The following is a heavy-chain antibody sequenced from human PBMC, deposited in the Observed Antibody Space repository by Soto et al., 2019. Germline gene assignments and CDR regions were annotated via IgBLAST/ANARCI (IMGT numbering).Heavy chain of an antibody. CDR2: INHSGST. CDR1: GGSFSGYY. J-gene: IGHJ5*02. CDR3: ARPRFTMVRGVRGGFDP. V-gene: IGHV4-34*01. D-gene: IGHD3-10*01. Sequence: QVQLQQWGAGLLKPSETLSLTCAVYGGSFSGYYWSWIRQPPGKGLEWIGEINHSGSTNYNPSLKSRFTISVDTSKNQFSLKLSSVTAADTAVYYCARPRFTMVRGVRGGFDPWGQGTLVTVSS.